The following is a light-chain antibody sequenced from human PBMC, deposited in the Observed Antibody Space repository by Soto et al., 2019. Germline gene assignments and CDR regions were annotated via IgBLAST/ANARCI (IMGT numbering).Light chain of an antibody. CDR1: QSVSSW. CDR2: DVG. CDR3: QQYGSSPRT. Sequence: DIQVTQSPSTLSASVGDRVTFTCRASQSVSSWLAWYQQKPGKAPKLLIYDVGGVESGVPSRFSGSGSGTEVTLTISSVQPDDFAVYYCQQYGSSPRTFGQGTKVHIK. J-gene: IGKJ1*01. V-gene: IGKV1-5*01.